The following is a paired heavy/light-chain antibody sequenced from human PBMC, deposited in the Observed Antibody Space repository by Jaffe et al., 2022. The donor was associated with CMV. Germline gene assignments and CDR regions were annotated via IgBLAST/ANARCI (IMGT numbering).Light chain of an antibody. Sequence: EIVLTQSPGTLSLSPGESATLSCRASQSVSGNYLAWYHHKPGQSPRLLIYDASSRATGIPDRFSGSGSGTDFTLTISRLEPEDFAVFYCQQYSGSPPYTFGQGTKVEI. CDR3: QQYSGSPPYT. CDR2: DAS. J-gene: IGKJ2*01. V-gene: IGKV3-20*01. CDR1: QSVSGNY.
Heavy chain of an antibody. D-gene: IGHD3-10*01. J-gene: IGHJ5*02. CDR3: QVWFGGQGGS. Sequence: EVQLVESGGGLVQPGGSLRLSCAASGFVFNDHYLDWVRQAPGKGLEWVGRTKNRANGYTREYVASVKDRFIISRDGSKNILYLQINSLKTEDTAVYYCQVWFGGQGGSWGQGTLVTVSS. V-gene: IGHV3-72*01. CDR1: GFVFNDHY. CDR2: TKNRANGYTR.